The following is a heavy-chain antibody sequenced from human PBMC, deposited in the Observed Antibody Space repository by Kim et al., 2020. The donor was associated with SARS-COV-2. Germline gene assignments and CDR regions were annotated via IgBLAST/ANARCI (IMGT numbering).Heavy chain of an antibody. Sequence: SETLSLTCTVSGASISIDNYYWNWIRQPPGKELEWIGYVFKNGSPNHNPSLKSRVSMSVDTPKNQFSLRLSSVTAADTAIYFCARATMIQTIIVFDNWG. V-gene: IGHV4-61*01. D-gene: IGHD3-16*02. CDR3: ARATMIQTIIVFDN. CDR2: VFKNGSP. J-gene: IGHJ4*01. CDR1: GASISIDNYY.